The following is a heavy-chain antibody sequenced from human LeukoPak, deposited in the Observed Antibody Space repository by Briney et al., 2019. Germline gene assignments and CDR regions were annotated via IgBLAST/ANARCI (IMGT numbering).Heavy chain of an antibody. CDR2: ISGGGGST. J-gene: IGHJ4*02. Sequence: GGSLRLSCAASGFTFSSYAMSWVRQAPGKGLEWVSGISGGGGSTYYADSVKGRFTISRDNSKNTLYMQMNSLRVEDTAVYYCAKDWASGNYFDYWGQGTLVTVSS. CDR3: AKDWASGNYFDY. V-gene: IGHV3-23*01. D-gene: IGHD1-14*01. CDR1: GFTFSSYA.